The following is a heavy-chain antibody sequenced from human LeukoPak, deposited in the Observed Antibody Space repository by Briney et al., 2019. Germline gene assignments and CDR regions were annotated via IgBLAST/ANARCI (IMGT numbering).Heavy chain of an antibody. Sequence: PWETLSLTCTVSGGSISSYYWSWIRQPPGKGLAWIGYIYYSGNNNYNPSLKSRVTISVDTSKNQFSLRLSSVTAADTAVYCCARCSGGSCSWFDPWGEGTLVSVSS. D-gene: IGHD2-15*01. J-gene: IGHJ5*02. CDR3: ARCSGGSCSWFDP. CDR1: GGSISSYY. V-gene: IGHV4-59*01. CDR2: IYYSGNN.